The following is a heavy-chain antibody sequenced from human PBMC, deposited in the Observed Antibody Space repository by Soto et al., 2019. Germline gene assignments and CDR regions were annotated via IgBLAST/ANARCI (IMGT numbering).Heavy chain of an antibody. J-gene: IGHJ6*02. CDR3: AKDTHSVVPAAMPPPYYYYYGMDV. CDR2: ISGSGGST. Sequence: EVQLLESGGGLVQPGGSLRLSCAASGFTFSSYAMSWVRQAPGKGLEWVSAISGSGGSTYYADSVKGRFTISRDNSKNTLYLQMNSLRAEDTAVYYCAKDTHSVVPAAMPPPYYYYYGMDVWGQGTTVTVSS. CDR1: GFTFSSYA. D-gene: IGHD2-2*01. V-gene: IGHV3-23*01.